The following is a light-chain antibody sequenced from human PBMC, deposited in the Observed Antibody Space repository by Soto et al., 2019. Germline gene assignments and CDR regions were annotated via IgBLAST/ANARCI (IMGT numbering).Light chain of an antibody. CDR2: GAS. CDR3: QQYNNWPIT. Sequence: EVVLTNSLGTLSLSTGERATLSCRASQSVSSNLAWYQQKPGQAPRLIIHGASRRATDIPDRFSGSGSGADFTLTISRLEPEDFAVYYCQQYNNWPITFGPGTRLEIK. J-gene: IGKJ5*01. V-gene: IGKV3-20*01. CDR1: QSVSSN.